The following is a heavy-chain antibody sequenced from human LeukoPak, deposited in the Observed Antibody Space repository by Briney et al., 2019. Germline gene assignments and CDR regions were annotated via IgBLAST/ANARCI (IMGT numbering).Heavy chain of an antibody. CDR3: ARSDPGYSYGYFDY. Sequence: SETLSLTCTVSGGSISSYYWSWIRQPPAKGLEWVGYIYYSGSASYNPSLKSRVTMSLDTSKYQFSLKLSSVTAADTAVYYCARSDPGYSYGYFDYWGEGTLLTVSS. J-gene: IGHJ4*02. CDR1: GGSISSYY. V-gene: IGHV4-59*01. D-gene: IGHD5-18*01. CDR2: IYYSGSA.